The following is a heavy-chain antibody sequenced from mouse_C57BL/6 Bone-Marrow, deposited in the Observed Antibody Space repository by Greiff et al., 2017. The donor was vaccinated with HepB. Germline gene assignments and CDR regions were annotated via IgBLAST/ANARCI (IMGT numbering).Heavy chain of an antibody. D-gene: IGHD2-12*01. CDR3: TRRYYKKSY. V-gene: IGHV1-15*01. CDR2: IDPETGGT. Sequence: QVHVKQSGAELVRPGASVTLSCKASGYTFTDYEMHWVKQTPVHGLEWIGAIDPETGGTAYNQKFKGKAILTADKSSSTAYMELRSLTSEDSAVYYCTRRYYKKSYWGQGTSVTVSS. J-gene: IGHJ4*01. CDR1: GYTFTDYE.